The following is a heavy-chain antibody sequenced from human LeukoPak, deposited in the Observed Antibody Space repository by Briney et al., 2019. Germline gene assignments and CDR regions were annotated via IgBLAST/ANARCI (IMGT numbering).Heavy chain of an antibody. CDR1: GYTFTGYY. CDR3: ARDASYYYGMDV. Sequence: ASVKVSCKASGYTFTGYYMHWVRQAPGQGLEWMGRINPNSGGTNYAQKFQGRVTMTRDTSISTAYMELSRLRSDDTAVYYCARDASYYYGMDVWGQGTTVTVSS. V-gene: IGHV1-2*06. J-gene: IGHJ6*02. D-gene: IGHD3-16*01. CDR2: INPNSGGT.